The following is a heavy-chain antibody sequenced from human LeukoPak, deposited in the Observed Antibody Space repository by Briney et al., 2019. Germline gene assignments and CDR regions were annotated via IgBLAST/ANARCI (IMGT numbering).Heavy chain of an antibody. CDR1: GFTFSSYA. V-gene: IGHV3-23*01. CDR3: AKPPLTVTMDNPKRTFDY. CDR2: ISGSGGST. J-gene: IGHJ4*02. Sequence: GGSLRLSCAASGFTFSSYAMSWVRQAPGKGLGWVSTISGSGGSTYYADSVKGRFTISRDNSKNTLFLQVNSLRAEDTAVYYCAKPPLTVTMDNPKRTFDYWGQGTLVTVSS. D-gene: IGHD4-17*01.